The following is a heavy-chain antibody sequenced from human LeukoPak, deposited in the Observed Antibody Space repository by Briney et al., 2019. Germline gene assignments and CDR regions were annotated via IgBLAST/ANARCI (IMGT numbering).Heavy chain of an antibody. CDR1: GGSISSGGYY. J-gene: IGHJ4*02. Sequence: SETLSLTCTVSGGSISSGGYYWSWIRQPPGKGLEWIGYIYHSGSTYYNPSLKSRVTISVDRSKNQFSLKLSSVTAADTAVYYCAREALAPYFDYWGQGTLVTVSS. CDR3: AREALAPYFDY. V-gene: IGHV4-30-2*01. CDR2: IYHSGST.